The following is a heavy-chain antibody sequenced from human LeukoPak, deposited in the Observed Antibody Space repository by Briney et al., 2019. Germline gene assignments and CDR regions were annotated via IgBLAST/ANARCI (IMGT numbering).Heavy chain of an antibody. CDR3: AKDMGHDYFFDY. D-gene: IGHD2-21*02. Sequence: GGSLRLSCAASGFTFEDYAMHWVRQAPGKGLEWVSGISWNSGSIGYADSVKGRFTISRDNAKNSLYLQMNSLRAEDTALYYCAKDMGHDYFFDYWGQGTLVTVSS. CDR1: GFTFEDYA. V-gene: IGHV3-9*01. J-gene: IGHJ4*02. CDR2: ISWNSGSI.